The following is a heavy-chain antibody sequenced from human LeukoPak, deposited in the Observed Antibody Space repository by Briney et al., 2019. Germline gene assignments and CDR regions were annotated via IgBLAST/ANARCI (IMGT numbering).Heavy chain of an antibody. V-gene: IGHV3-7*03. D-gene: IGHD1-26*01. CDR3: AKAYSGSSYDALHI. Sequence: PGGSLRLSCAASGFTFSSYWMSWVRQAPGKGLEWVANIKQDGSEKYYVDSVKGRFTISRDNSKNTLYLQMNSLRVEDTAVYYCAKAYSGSSYDALHIWGQGTMVTVSS. CDR2: IKQDGSEK. J-gene: IGHJ3*02. CDR1: GFTFSSYW.